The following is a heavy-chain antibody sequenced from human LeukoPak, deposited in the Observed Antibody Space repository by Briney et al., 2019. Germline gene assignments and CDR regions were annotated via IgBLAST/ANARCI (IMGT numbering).Heavy chain of an antibody. CDR1: GGSISSYY. V-gene: IGHV4-4*07. J-gene: IGHJ4*02. D-gene: IGHD3-22*01. Sequence: PSETLSLTCTVSGGSISSYYWSWIRQPAGKGLEWIGRIYTSGSTNYNPSLKSRVTISVDTSKNQFSLKLSSVTAADTAVYYCATFRDYYDSSGYYAQTFDYWGQGTLVTVSS. CDR3: ATFRDYYDSSGYYAQTFDY. CDR2: IYTSGST.